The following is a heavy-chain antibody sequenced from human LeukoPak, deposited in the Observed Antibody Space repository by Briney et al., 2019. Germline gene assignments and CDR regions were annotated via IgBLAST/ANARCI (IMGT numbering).Heavy chain of an antibody. CDR1: GFTVSSNY. CDR3: AKATAGTTRDY. D-gene: IGHD1-1*01. CDR2: IYSGGST. J-gene: IGHJ4*02. V-gene: IGHV3-53*01. Sequence: PGGSLRLSCAASGFTVSSNYMSWVRQAPGKGLEWVSVIYSGGSTYSADSVKGRFTISRDISKNTLYLQMNSLRAEDTAVYYCAKATAGTTRDYWGQGTLVTVSS.